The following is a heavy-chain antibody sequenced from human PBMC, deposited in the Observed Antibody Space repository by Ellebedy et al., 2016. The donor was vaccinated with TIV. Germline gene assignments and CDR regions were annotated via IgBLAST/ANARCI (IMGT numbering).Heavy chain of an antibody. CDR3: APRAYGDNVRS. J-gene: IGHJ5*02. Sequence: PAGSLRLSCAASGFTSRRYELFWVRQAPGQGLECVSYFTSSGSTVDYADSVKGRFTISRDNARMSLFLQMHSLRAEDTAVYYCAPRAYGDNVRSWGQGTLVTVSS. V-gene: IGHV3-48*03. CDR1: GFTSRRYE. D-gene: IGHD4-17*01. CDR2: FTSSGSTV.